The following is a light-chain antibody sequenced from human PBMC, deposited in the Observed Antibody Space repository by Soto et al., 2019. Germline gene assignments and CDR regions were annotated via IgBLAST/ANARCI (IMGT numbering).Light chain of an antibody. J-gene: IGLJ1*01. CDR3: CSYAGSPLYV. Sequence: SVLAQPRPVSGSPGQSVTISCTGTSSDVGGYNYVSWYQQHPGKAPKLMIYDVSKRPSGVPDRFSGSKSGNTASLTISGLQAEDEADYYCCSYAGSPLYVFGTGTKVTVL. CDR1: SSDVGGYNY. CDR2: DVS. V-gene: IGLV2-11*01.